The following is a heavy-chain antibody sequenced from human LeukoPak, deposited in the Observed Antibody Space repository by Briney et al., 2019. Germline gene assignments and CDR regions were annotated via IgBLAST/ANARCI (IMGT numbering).Heavy chain of an antibody. Sequence: GGSLRLSCAASGFTFDDYGMSWVRQAPGKGLEWVSGINWNGGSTGYADSVKGRFTISRDNAKNSLYLQMNSLRAEDTALYHCAREMYSGSYYWFDPWGQGTLVIVSS. CDR2: INWNGGST. CDR3: AREMYSGSYYWFDP. V-gene: IGHV3-20*01. J-gene: IGHJ5*02. CDR1: GFTFDDYG. D-gene: IGHD1-26*01.